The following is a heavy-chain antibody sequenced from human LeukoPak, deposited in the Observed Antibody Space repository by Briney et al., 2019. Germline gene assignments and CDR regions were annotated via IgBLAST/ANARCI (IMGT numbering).Heavy chain of an antibody. V-gene: IGHV4-4*08. CDR1: GGSISNYY. J-gene: IGHJ3*02. CDR3: ARDPGLAARIAFDI. D-gene: IGHD6-6*01. Sequence: SETLSLTCTVSGGSISNYYWSWIRQPPGKGLEWIGYIYSTGSTNYNPSLKSRVTISVDTSKSEFSLKLSSVTAADTAVYYCARDPGLAARIAFDIWGQGTMVTVSS. CDR2: IYSTGST.